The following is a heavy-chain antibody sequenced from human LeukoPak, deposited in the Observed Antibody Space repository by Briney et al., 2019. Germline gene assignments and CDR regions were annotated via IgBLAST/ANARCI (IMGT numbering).Heavy chain of an antibody. CDR2: XYYSGST. V-gene: IGHV4-39*07. J-gene: IGHJ4*02. CDR1: GXSISXXSYY. D-gene: IGHD3-9*01. CDR3: ARDLLREQYDILTGYSSFFDY. Sequence: XETXXLTXXVSGXSISXXSYYWXXXXQPXXXXXXWIXXXYYSGSTYYNPSLKSRVTISVDTSKNQFSLKLSSVTAADTAVYYCARDLLREQYDILTGYSSFFDYWGQGTLVTVSS.